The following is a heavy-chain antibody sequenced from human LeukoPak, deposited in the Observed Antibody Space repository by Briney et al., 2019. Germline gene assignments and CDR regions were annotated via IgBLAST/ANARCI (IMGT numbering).Heavy chain of an antibody. CDR2: IYYSGGT. V-gene: IGHV4-59*01. Sequence: SETLSLTCTVSGGSISSYYWSWIRQPPGKGLEWIGYIYYSGGTNYNPSLKSRVTISVDTSKNQFSLKVSSVTAAGTAVYYCARGSKVAAAGQWSFDLWGRGTLVTVSS. D-gene: IGHD6-13*01. J-gene: IGHJ2*01. CDR1: GGSISSYY. CDR3: ARGSKVAAAGQWSFDL.